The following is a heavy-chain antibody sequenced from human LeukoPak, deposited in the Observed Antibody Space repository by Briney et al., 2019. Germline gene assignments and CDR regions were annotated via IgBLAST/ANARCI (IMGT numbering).Heavy chain of an antibody. CDR2: IKQDGSQK. Sequence: PGGSLRLSCAASGFTLSTHWMDWVRQAPGKGLEWMANIKQDGSQKYYVDSVKGRFTISRDNAKNSLYLQLNSLRAEDTAVYYCARDWSIRAGDVWGQGITVTVSS. V-gene: IGHV3-7*03. D-gene: IGHD3-3*01. CDR1: GFTLSTHW. CDR3: ARDWSIRAGDV. J-gene: IGHJ6*02.